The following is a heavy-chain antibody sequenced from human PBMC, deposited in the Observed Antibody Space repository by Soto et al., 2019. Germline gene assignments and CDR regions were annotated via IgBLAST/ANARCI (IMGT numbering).Heavy chain of an antibody. CDR2: INSDGTST. CDR1: GFTFSTYW. Sequence: PGGSLRLSCAASGFTFSTYWMHWVRQAPGNGLVWVSHINSDGTSTTYADSVKGRFTISRDNAKNTLYLQMNSLRAEDTAVYYCARASIASSSGPHYGMDVWGQGTTVTVSS. CDR3: ARASIASSSGPHYGMDV. V-gene: IGHV3-74*03. J-gene: IGHJ6*02. D-gene: IGHD6-6*01.